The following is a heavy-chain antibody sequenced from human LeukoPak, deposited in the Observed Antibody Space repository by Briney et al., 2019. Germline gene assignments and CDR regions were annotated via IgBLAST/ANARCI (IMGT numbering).Heavy chain of an antibody. J-gene: IGHJ6*02. Sequence: GGSLRLSCAASGFTFTSYSMSWVRQAPGKGLEWVSGTSDRGDYSYYADSVKGRFTISRDSSKNTLYLQMNSLRAEDTAVYYCARGFPTLDGGYYGMDVWGQGTTVTVSS. V-gene: IGHV3-23*01. CDR2: TSDRGDYS. CDR3: ARGFPTLDGGYYGMDV. D-gene: IGHD4-23*01. CDR1: GFTFTSYS.